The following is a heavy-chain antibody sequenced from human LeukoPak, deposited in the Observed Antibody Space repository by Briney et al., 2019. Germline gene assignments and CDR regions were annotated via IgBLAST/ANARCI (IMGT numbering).Heavy chain of an antibody. Sequence: GGSLRLSCAASGFTFSSYTMNWVRQAPGKGLEWVSAISGSGGGTYYADSVKGRFTISRDNSKNTLFLQMNSLRAEDTAVYYCAKDTTLVKVFDSWGQGTLVTVSS. J-gene: IGHJ4*02. D-gene: IGHD1-1*01. CDR1: GFTFSSYT. V-gene: IGHV3-23*01. CDR3: AKDTTLVKVFDS. CDR2: ISGSGGGT.